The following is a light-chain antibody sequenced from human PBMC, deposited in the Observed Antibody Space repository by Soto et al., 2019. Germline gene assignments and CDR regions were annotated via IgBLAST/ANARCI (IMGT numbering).Light chain of an antibody. Sequence: SSELTQPPSVSLAPGQTATISCGGNNIGSRSVHWYQQRPGQAPLLVVYDDSDRPSGIPERFSGSNSGNTATLTISRVEVGDEADYYCQVWDDSSDHVVFGGGTKLTVL. V-gene: IGLV3-21*02. CDR3: QVWDDSSDHVV. J-gene: IGLJ2*01. CDR1: NIGSRS. CDR2: DDS.